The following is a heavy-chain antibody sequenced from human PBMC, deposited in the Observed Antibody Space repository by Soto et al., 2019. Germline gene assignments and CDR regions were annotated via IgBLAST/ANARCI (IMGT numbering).Heavy chain of an antibody. CDR2: IYPGDSDT. CDR3: ATGGYCSSTSCYNFFDY. J-gene: IGHJ4*02. CDR1: GYSFATYW. V-gene: IGHV5-51*01. Sequence: PGESLKISCKGSGYSFATYWIGWVRQMPRKGLEWMGIIYPGDSDTRYSPSFQGQVTISADKSISTAYLQWSSLKASDTAMYYCATGGYCSSTSCYNFFDYWGQGTLVTVSS. D-gene: IGHD2-2*02.